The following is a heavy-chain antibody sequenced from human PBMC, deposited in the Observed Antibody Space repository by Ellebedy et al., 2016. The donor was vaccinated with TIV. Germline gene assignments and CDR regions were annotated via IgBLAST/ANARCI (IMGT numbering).Heavy chain of an antibody. J-gene: IGHJ4*02. CDR3: ARGRYGSGIYYFDY. CDR1: GGTFSSYA. Sequence: AALVKVSCKASGGTFSSYAISWVRQAPGQGLEWMGIINPSGGSTSYPQKFQGRVTMTRDTSISTAYMELSRLRSDDTAVYYCARGRYGSGIYYFDYWGQGTLVTVSS. CDR2: INPSGGST. V-gene: IGHV1-46*01. D-gene: IGHD3-10*01.